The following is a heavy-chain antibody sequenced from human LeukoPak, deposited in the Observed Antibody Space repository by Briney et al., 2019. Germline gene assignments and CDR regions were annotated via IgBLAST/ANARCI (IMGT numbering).Heavy chain of an antibody. V-gene: IGHV3-23*01. CDR1: GFTFSSYA. Sequence: PGGSLRLSCAASGFTFSSYAMSWVRQAPGKGLEWVSAISGSGGSTYYADSVKGRFTISRDNSKNTLYLQMNSLRAEDTAVYYCAEGVTSSYYYYYGMDVWGQGTTVTVSS. J-gene: IGHJ6*02. CDR2: ISGSGGST. CDR3: AEGVTSSYYYYYGMDV. D-gene: IGHD2-2*01.